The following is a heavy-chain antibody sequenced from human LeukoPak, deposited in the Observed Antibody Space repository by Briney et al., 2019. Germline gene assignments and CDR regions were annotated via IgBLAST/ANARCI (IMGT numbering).Heavy chain of an antibody. V-gene: IGHV1-18*01. Sequence: ASVKVSCKASGYTFTSYGISWVRQAPGQGPERMGWISAYNGNTNCAQKLQGRVTMTTDTSTSKAYMELRSLRSDDTAVYYCARLLVRAVAAKRGYYFDYWGQGTLVTVSS. CDR2: ISAYNGNT. J-gene: IGHJ4*02. CDR3: ARLLVRAVAAKRGYYFDY. CDR1: GYTFTSYG. D-gene: IGHD6-19*01.